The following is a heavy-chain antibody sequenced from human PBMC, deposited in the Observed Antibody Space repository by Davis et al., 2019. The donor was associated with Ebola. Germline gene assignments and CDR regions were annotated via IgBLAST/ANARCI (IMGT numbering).Heavy chain of an antibody. J-gene: IGHJ4*02. CDR3: ARPVGAEPPLRSTREYYFDY. V-gene: IGHV1-18*01. CDR1: GYTFTSYG. Sequence: ASVKVSCQASGYTFTSYGISWVRQAPGQGLEWMGWISAYNGNTNYAQKLQGRVTMTTDTSTSTAYMELRSLRSDDTAVYYCARPVGAEPPLRSTREYYFDYWGQGTLVTVSS. D-gene: IGHD1-26*01. CDR2: ISAYNGNT.